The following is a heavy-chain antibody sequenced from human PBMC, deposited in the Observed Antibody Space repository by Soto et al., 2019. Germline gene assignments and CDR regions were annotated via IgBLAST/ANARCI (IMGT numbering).Heavy chain of an antibody. CDR2: INPKTGDT. V-gene: IGHV1-2*02. Sequence: QEQLVQSGTEVKKPGASVTVSCKSSGYTFTDFYLHWLRQAPGQGLEWVGWINPKTGDTKSSQKSQGRVTMSRDTSDSTAHIDLTSLTSDDTAMYYCATGTNGTTGWYHPWGQGTRVTVSS. D-gene: IGHD1-1*01. J-gene: IGHJ5*02. CDR1: GYTFTDFY. CDR3: ATGTNGTTGWYHP.